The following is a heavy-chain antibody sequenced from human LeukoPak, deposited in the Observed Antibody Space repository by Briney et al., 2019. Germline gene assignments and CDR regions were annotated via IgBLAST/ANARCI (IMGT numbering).Heavy chain of an antibody. D-gene: IGHD1-26*01. Sequence: GGSLRRSCAASGFTFSSYSINWVRQAPGKGLEWISSISSSSSYIYYADSVKGRFTISRDNAKNSLYLQMNSLRAEDTAVYYCARVDSGSQGYYYYYMDVWGKGTTVTVSS. CDR1: GFTFSSYS. J-gene: IGHJ6*03. CDR2: ISSSSSYI. CDR3: ARVDSGSQGYYYYYMDV. V-gene: IGHV3-21*01.